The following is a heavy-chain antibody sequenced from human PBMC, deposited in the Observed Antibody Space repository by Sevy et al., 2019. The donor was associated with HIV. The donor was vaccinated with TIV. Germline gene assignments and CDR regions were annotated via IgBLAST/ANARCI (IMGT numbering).Heavy chain of an antibody. V-gene: IGHV4-30-4*01. CDR3: ARDATEYTSPSGWFDP. D-gene: IGHD6-6*01. Sequence: SETLSLTCTVSGGSISSGNYYWHWIRQPPGKGLEWIGYISYTGNTDYNPSLKSPVTISVDTSNNQFSLRLTSVTAAETAVYYCARDATEYTSPSGWFDPWGQGTLVTVSS. J-gene: IGHJ5*02. CDR1: GGSISSGNYY. CDR2: ISYTGNT.